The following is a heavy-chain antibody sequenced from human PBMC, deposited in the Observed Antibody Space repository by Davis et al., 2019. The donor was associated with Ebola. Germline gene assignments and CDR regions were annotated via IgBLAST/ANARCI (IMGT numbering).Heavy chain of an antibody. CDR3: ARGYSPKCRGGDCVNDF. CDR1: GYIFSNYD. Sequence: ASVKVSCKASGYIFSNYDINWVRQASGQGLEWMGWMNAYSGNTGYVEKFKGRVTMTRNPSINTAYMELRSLTIDDTAVYYCARGYSPKCRGGDCVNDFWGQGTLVTVSS. J-gene: IGHJ4*02. CDR2: MNAYSGNT. D-gene: IGHD2-21*02. V-gene: IGHV1-8*01.